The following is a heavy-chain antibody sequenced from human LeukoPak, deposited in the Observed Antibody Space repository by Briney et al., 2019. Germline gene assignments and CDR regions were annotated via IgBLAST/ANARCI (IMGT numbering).Heavy chain of an antibody. V-gene: IGHV3-23*01. Sequence: GGSLGLSCAASGFTFSSYAMSWVRQAPGKGLEWVSAISGSCGSTYYADSVKGRFTISRDNSKNTLYLQMNSLRAEDTAVYYWPKAPGDHPRNPPPPSRYFDLGGRGTRVPFPS. CDR1: GFTFSSYA. CDR3: PKAPGDHPRNPPPPSRYFDL. D-gene: IGHD3-10*01. J-gene: IGHJ2*01. CDR2: ISGSCGST.